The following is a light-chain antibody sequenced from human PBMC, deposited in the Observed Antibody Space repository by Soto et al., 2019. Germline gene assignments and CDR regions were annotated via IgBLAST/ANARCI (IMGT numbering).Light chain of an antibody. V-gene: IGKV3-15*01. CDR2: GAS. CDR3: QQYKNWPPLT. CDR1: QSVSSN. J-gene: IGKJ4*01. Sequence: EVVMTQSPATLPVSPGETATLSCRASQSVSSNLAWYQQKPGQAPSLLIYGASTRATDIPPRFSGSGSGTEFTLTITSLQSEDFAVYYCQQYKNWPPLTFGGGTKADSK.